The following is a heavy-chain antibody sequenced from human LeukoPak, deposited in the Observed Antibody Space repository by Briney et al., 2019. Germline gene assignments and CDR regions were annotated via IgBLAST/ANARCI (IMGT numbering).Heavy chain of an antibody. Sequence: ASVKVSCKASGYTFTGYYMHWVRQAPGQGLEWMGWINPNSGGTNYAQKLQGRVTMTRDTSISTAYMELSRLRSDDTAVYYCARGALKWWELWETLRAQYYYYMDVWGKGTTVTISS. J-gene: IGHJ6*03. CDR3: ARGALKWWELWETLRAQYYYYMDV. CDR2: INPNSGGT. D-gene: IGHD1-26*01. V-gene: IGHV1-2*02. CDR1: GYTFTGYY.